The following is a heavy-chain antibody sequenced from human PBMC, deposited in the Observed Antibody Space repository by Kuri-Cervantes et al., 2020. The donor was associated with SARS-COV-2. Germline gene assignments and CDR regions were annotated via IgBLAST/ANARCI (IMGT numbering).Heavy chain of an antibody. V-gene: IGHV3-30*04. Sequence: GGSLRLSCAASGFTFSSYAMHWVRQAPGKGLEWVAVISYDGSNKYYADSVKGRFTISRDNSKNTLYLQMNSLRAEDTAVYYCATCTNFDCPRAWGQGTLVTVSS. D-gene: IGHD3-9*01. CDR1: GFTFSSYA. CDR2: ISYDGSNK. CDR3: ATCTNFDCPRA. J-gene: IGHJ5*02.